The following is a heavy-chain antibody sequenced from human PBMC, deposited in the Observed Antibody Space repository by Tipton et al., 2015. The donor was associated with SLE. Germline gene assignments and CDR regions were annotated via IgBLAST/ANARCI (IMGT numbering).Heavy chain of an antibody. V-gene: IGHV3-23*01. J-gene: IGHJ4*02. Sequence: SLRLSCAASGFTFSSYAMSWVRQAPGKGLEWVSAITGSGGSTYYVDSVKGRFTISRDNSKNTLYLQMNSLRAEDTAVYYCAKAPGIAVAEGYWGQGTLVTVSS. CDR3: AKAPGIAVAEGY. D-gene: IGHD6-19*01. CDR2: ITGSGGST. CDR1: GFTFSSYA.